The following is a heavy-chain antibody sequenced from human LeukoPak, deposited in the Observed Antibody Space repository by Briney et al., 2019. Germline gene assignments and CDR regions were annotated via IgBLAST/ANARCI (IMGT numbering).Heavy chain of an antibody. Sequence: PSETLSLTCTVSGGSISSGGYSWSWIRQPPGKGLEWIGYIYHSGSTYYNPSLKSRVTISVDRSKNQFSLKLSSVTAADTAVYYCARAYYYDSSGPHKGGAFDIWGQGTMVTVSS. V-gene: IGHV4-30-2*01. CDR1: GGSISSGGYS. CDR2: IYHSGST. D-gene: IGHD3-22*01. J-gene: IGHJ3*02. CDR3: ARAYYYDSSGPHKGGAFDI.